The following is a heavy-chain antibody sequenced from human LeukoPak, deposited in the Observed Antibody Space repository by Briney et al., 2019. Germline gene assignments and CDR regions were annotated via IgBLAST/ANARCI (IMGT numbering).Heavy chain of an antibody. CDR3: ARTDERGYSGYDPY. V-gene: IGHV4-34*01. CDR2: INHSGST. J-gene: IGHJ4*02. CDR1: GGSFSGYY. D-gene: IGHD5-12*01. Sequence: PSETLSLTCAVYGGSFSGYYWSWIRQPPGKGLEWIGEINHSGSTNYNPSLKSRVTISVDTSKNQFSLQLNSVTPEDTAVYYCARTDERGYSGYDPYWGQGTLVTVSS.